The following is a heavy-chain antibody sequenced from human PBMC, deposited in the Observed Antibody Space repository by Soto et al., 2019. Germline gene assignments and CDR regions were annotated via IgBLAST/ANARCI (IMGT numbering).Heavy chain of an antibody. CDR2: ISAYNGNT. V-gene: IGHV1-18*01. CDR3: ARGRAYGDYGSRVDWFDP. CDR1: GYTFTSYG. J-gene: IGHJ5*02. D-gene: IGHD4-17*01. Sequence: ASVKVSCKASGYTFTSYGISWVRQAPGQGLEWIGWISAYNGNTNYAQKLQGRVTMTTDTSTSTAYMELRSLRSDDTAVYYCARGRAYGDYGSRVDWFDPWGQGTLVTVSS.